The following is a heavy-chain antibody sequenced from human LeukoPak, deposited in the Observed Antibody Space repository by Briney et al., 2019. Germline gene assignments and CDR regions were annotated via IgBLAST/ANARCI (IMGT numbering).Heavy chain of an antibody. V-gene: IGHV3-7*03. CDR2: IKQDGSEK. J-gene: IGHJ6*04. CDR3: ARDSSSWYYYYYYGMDV. CDR1: GFTFSSYW. D-gene: IGHD6-13*01. Sequence: GGSLRLSCAASGFTFSSYWMSWVRQAPGKGLEWVANIKQDGSEKYYVDSVKGRFTISRDNAKNSLYLQMNGLRAEDTAVYYCARDSSSWYYYYYYGMDVWGKGTTVTVSS.